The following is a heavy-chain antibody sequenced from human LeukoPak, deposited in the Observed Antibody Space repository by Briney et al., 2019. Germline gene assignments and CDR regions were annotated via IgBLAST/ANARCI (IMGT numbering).Heavy chain of an antibody. V-gene: IGHV3-30-3*01. Sequence: GGSLKLSCAASGFTFSSYAMHWVRQAPGKGLEWVAVISYDGSNKYYADSVKGRFTISRDNSKNTLYLQMNSLRAEDTAVYYCASMTTAYWGQGTLVTVSS. CDR1: GFTFSSYA. CDR2: ISYDGSNK. CDR3: ASMTTAY. D-gene: IGHD4-17*01. J-gene: IGHJ4*02.